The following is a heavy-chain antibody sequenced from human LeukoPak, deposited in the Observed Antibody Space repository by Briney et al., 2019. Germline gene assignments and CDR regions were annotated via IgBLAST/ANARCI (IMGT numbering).Heavy chain of an antibody. CDR1: GFTFSSYG. J-gene: IGHJ4*02. V-gene: IGHV3-30*18. Sequence: GLSLRLSCAASGFTFSSYGMHWVRQAPGKGREGVAVMAYDGSNKYYAGSVKGRFTISRDNSKNSLYMQMNSLRAEDTAVYYCAKDPGYYDSSGYFDYWGQGTLVTVSS. CDR3: AKDPGYYDSSGYFDY. D-gene: IGHD3-22*01. CDR2: MAYDGSNK.